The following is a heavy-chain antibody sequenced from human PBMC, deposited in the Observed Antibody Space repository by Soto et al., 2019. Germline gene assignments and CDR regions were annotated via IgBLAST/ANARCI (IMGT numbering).Heavy chain of an antibody. J-gene: IGHJ4*02. Sequence: PGGSLRLSCAASGFTFSDHYMDWVRQAPGKGLEWVGRARNKVNGYTTSYAASVKGRFTISRDDSKNSLYLQMNSLKQEDTAVYFCHRLMGTRLDIWGQGTLVTVSS. CDR1: GFTFSDHY. V-gene: IGHV3-72*01. CDR3: HRLMGTRLDI. D-gene: IGHD2-8*01. CDR2: ARNKVNGYTT.